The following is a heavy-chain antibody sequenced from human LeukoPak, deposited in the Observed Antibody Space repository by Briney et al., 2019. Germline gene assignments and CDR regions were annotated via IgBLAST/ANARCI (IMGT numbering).Heavy chain of an antibody. CDR3: ATYKNQLRTVYFDY. Sequence: GGSLRPSCAASGSTFSDQYMDWVRQAPGKGLEWVAVISYDGSNKYYADSVKGRFTISRDNSKNTLYLQMNGLRAEDTAVYYCATYKNQLRTVYFDYWGQGTLVTVSS. CDR1: GSTFSDQY. D-gene: IGHD1-1*01. J-gene: IGHJ4*02. V-gene: IGHV3-30*03. CDR2: ISYDGSNK.